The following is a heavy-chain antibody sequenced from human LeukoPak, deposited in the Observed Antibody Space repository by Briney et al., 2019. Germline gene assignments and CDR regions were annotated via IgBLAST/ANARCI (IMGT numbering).Heavy chain of an antibody. J-gene: IGHJ4*02. CDR1: GFAPSKDW. Sequence: GSLRPSCVASGFAPSKDWMHWVRQVPGEGLEWVSRISTDGRTTGYADSVKGRFTISRNNAKNTQFLEMNKLKVEDTAVYYCASFGQQWLESYWGLGTLVTVSS. CDR2: ISTDGRTT. V-gene: IGHV3-74*01. CDR3: ASFGQQWLESY. D-gene: IGHD6-19*01.